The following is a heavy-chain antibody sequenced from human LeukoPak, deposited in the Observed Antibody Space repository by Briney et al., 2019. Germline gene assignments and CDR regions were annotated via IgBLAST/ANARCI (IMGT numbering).Heavy chain of an antibody. CDR2: ISTSSSNI. V-gene: IGHV3-48*02. CDR3: AREFRDSYGSHGFDI. CDR1: GFTFSSYN. J-gene: IGHJ3*02. Sequence: GGSLRLSCAASGFTFSSYNMNWVRLAPGKGLEWVSYISTSSSNIYYADSVKGRFTISRDNAKSSLYLQLNSLRDEDTAVFYCAREFRDSYGSHGFDIWGQGTMVTVSS. D-gene: IGHD5-18*01.